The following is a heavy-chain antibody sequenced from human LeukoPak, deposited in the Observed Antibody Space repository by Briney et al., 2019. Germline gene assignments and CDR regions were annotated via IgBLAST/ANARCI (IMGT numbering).Heavy chain of an antibody. CDR3: AREGRYSSSFAADY. D-gene: IGHD6-6*01. CDR2: ISSDGSSK. Sequence: GRSLRLSCAASGFTFSSYGMHWVRQAPGKGLEWVAVISSDGSSKYYADSVKGRFTISRDNSKNTLYLQMNSLRAEDTAVYYCAREGRYSSSFAADYWGQGTLVTVSS. J-gene: IGHJ4*02. CDR1: GFTFSSYG. V-gene: IGHV3-30*19.